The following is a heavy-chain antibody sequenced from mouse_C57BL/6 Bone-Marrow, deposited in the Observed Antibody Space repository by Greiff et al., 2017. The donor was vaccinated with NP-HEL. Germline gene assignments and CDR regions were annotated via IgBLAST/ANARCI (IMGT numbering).Heavy chain of an antibody. J-gene: IGHJ1*03. V-gene: IGHV1-72*01. Sequence: QVQLQQSGADLVKPGASVKLSCKASGYTFTSYWMHWVKQRPGRGLEWIGRIDPNSGGTKFNEKFKTKATLTVDKPSSTAYMQLSSLTSEDSAVYYCARDYYGSRGWYLDVGGRGTTVTVSS. CDR3: ARDYYGSRGWYLDV. CDR2: IDPNSGGT. D-gene: IGHD1-1*01. CDR1: GYTFTSYW.